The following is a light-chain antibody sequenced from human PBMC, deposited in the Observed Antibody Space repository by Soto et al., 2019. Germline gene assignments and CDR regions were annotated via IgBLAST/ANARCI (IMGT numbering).Light chain of an antibody. V-gene: IGKV2-28*01. J-gene: IGKJ3*01. CDR1: QSLLHSNGYNY. Sequence: DIVMTQSPLSLPVTPGEPASISCRSSQSLLHSNGYNYLDWYLQKPGQSPQLLIYLGSNRASAIPDRFRGSGSGTDFTLKISRVEAADVGVYYCMQALQTPLFAFGPGTKV. CDR3: MQALQTPLFA. CDR2: LGS.